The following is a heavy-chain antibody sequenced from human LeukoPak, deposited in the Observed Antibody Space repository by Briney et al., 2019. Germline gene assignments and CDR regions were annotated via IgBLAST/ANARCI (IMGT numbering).Heavy chain of an antibody. J-gene: IGHJ4*02. CDR2: INPNSGGT. D-gene: IGHD2-2*02. CDR3: ARVMIVRSSTSCYNY. Sequence: GASVKVSCKASGYTFTGYYMHWVRQAPGQGLEWMGWINPNSGGTNYAQKFQGRVTMTRDTSISTAYMELSRLRSDDTAVYYCARVMIVRSSTSCYNYWGQGTLVTVSS. V-gene: IGHV1-2*02. CDR1: GYTFTGYY.